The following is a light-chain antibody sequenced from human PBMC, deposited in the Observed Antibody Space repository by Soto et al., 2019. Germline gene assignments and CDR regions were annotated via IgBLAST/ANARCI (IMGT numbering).Light chain of an antibody. CDR3: QQYGSLPST. Sequence: EIVLTQSPGTLSLSPGERATLSCRASQSVSSSYLAWYQQKPGQAPRLLIYGASSRATGIPDRFIGGGSGTDFTLTISRLEPEDFAVYYCQQYGSLPSTFGPGTKVDIK. V-gene: IGKV3-20*01. J-gene: IGKJ3*01. CDR1: QSVSSSY. CDR2: GAS.